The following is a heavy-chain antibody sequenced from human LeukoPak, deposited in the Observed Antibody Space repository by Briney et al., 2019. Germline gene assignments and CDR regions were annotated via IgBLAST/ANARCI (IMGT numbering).Heavy chain of an antibody. CDR3: AKDTGSYDAFDI. J-gene: IGHJ3*02. CDR2: ISWNSGSI. CDR1: GFTFDDYA. V-gene: IGHV3-9*03. Sequence: GGSLRLSCAASGFTFDDYAMHWVRQAPGKGLEWVSGISWNSGSIGYADSVKGRFTISRDNAKNSLYLQMNSLRAEDMALYYCAKDTGSYDAFDIWGQGTMVTVSS.